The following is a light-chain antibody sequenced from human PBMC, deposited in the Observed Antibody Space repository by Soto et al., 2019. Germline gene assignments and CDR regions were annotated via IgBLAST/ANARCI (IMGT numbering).Light chain of an antibody. V-gene: IGLV1-40*01. CDR1: RSNIGADYD. CDR2: GNN. CDR3: QSYASTLSARYV. J-gene: IGLJ1*01. Sequence: QSVLTQPPSVSGAPGQRVTISCTGSRSNIGADYDVHWYQQRPGTAPKLLIFGNNKRPSGVPDRFSGSKSGTTASLAITGLQAEDEGDYYCQSYASTLSARYVFGTGTKVTVL.